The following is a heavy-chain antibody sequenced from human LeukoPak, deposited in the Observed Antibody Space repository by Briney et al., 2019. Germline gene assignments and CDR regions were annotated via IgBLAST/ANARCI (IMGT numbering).Heavy chain of an antibody. CDR2: INHSGST. J-gene: IGHJ3*02. V-gene: IGHV4-34*01. D-gene: IGHD2-2*01. CDR3: ARDRPTVVPAASAFDI. Sequence: PSETLSLTCAVYGGSFSGYYWSWIRQPPGKGLEWIGEINHSGSTNYNPSLKSRVTISVDTSKNQFSLKLSSVTAADTAVYYCARDRPTVVPAASAFDIWGQGTMVTVSS. CDR1: GGSFSGYY.